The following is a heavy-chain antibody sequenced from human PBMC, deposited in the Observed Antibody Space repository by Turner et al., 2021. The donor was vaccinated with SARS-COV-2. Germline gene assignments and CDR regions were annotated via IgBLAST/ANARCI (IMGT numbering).Heavy chain of an antibody. Sequence: QVQLQQWGAGLLKPSETLSLTCAAYGGSFSGYYWSWIRQSPGKGLEWIGEISHSGSTTYNPSLKSRVTLSVDRSKIQFSLRLSSVTAADTAVYYCERVNYGGVTVRDYYSYYGMDVWGQGTTVTVS. D-gene: IGHD2-21*02. CDR1: GGSFSGYY. V-gene: IGHV4-34*01. J-gene: IGHJ6*02. CDR2: ISHSGST. CDR3: ERVNYGGVTVRDYYSYYGMDV.